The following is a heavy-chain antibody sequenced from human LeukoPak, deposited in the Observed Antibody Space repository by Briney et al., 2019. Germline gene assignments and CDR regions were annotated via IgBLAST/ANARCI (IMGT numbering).Heavy chain of an antibody. Sequence: PGGSLRLSCAASGFTFSSYSMNWVRQAPGKGLEWVSSISSSSSYIYYADSVKGRFTISRDNAKNSLYLQMNSLRAEDTAVYYCARDVTIRGVIIRLGYWGQGTLVTVSS. V-gene: IGHV3-21*01. J-gene: IGHJ4*02. D-gene: IGHD3-10*01. CDR1: GFTFSSYS. CDR2: ISSSSSYI. CDR3: ARDVTIRGVIIRLGY.